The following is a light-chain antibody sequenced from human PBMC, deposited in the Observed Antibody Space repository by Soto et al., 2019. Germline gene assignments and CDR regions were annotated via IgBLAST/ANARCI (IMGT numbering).Light chain of an antibody. V-gene: IGLV2-14*01. CDR2: DVN. J-gene: IGLJ1*01. CDR3: SSFTSTSTNYV. Sequence: QSALTQPASVSGSPGQSITISCTGTSSDIGVYNHVSWYQQHPGKAPKLMIYDVNNRPSGVSNRFSGSKSGNTASLTISGLQPEDEADYYCSSFTSTSTNYVFGTGTKVTVL. CDR1: SSDIGVYNH.